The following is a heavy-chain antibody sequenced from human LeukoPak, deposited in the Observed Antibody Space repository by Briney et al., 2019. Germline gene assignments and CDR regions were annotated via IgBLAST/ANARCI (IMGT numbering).Heavy chain of an antibody. D-gene: IGHD5-18*01. Sequence: GGSLRLSCAASGFTFRNSWMAWVRQAPGKGLEWVAYISSSSNTIDSADSVKGRFTISRDNAKSSLYLQVNSLRAEDTAVYYCARARGYSYGYSDYWGQGTLVTVSS. CDR2: ISSSSNTI. V-gene: IGHV3-48*01. CDR1: GFTFRNSW. CDR3: ARARGYSYGYSDY. J-gene: IGHJ4*02.